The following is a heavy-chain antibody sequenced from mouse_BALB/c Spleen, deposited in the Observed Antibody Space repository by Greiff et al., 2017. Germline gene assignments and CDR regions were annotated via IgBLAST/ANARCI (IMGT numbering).Heavy chain of an antibody. V-gene: IGHV14-3*02. CDR1: GFNIKDTY. D-gene: IGHD2-2*01. CDR2: IDPANGNT. J-gene: IGHJ2*01. CDR3: DRGEGYDY. Sequence: VQLQQSGAELVKPGASVKLSCTASGFNIKDTYMHWVKQRPEQGLEWIGRIDPANGNTKYDPKFQGKATITADTSSNTAYLQLSSLTSEDTAVYYCDRGEGYDYWGQGTTLTVSS.